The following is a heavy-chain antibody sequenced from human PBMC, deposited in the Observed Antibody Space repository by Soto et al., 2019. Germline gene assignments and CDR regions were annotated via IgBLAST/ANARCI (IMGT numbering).Heavy chain of an antibody. Sequence: ASVKVSCKASGYTFTSYGISWVRQAPGQGLEWFGLISAYNGNTNYAQKLQGRVTMTTDTSTSTAYMELRSLRSDDTAVYYCARDVSTYYYDSSGYKHAFDIWGQGTMVTVSS. V-gene: IGHV1-18*01. CDR1: GYTFTSYG. J-gene: IGHJ3*02. CDR3: ARDVSTYYYDSSGYKHAFDI. CDR2: ISAYNGNT. D-gene: IGHD3-22*01.